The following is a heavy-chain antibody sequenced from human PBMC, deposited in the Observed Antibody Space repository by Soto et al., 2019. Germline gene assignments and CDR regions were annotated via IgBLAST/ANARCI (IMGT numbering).Heavy chain of an antibody. CDR2: ISGSGDKT. D-gene: IGHD3-16*01. CDR3: AKEPQRGSQADY. J-gene: IGHJ4*02. CDR1: GFTFSSYA. V-gene: IGHV3-23*01. Sequence: GGSLRLSCSSSGFTFSSYAMSWVRQAPGKGLEWVSAISGSGDKTYYADSVKGRFTISRDNSKNTLYLQMNSLRAEDTALYYCAKEPQRGSQADYCSQRTLVTGSS.